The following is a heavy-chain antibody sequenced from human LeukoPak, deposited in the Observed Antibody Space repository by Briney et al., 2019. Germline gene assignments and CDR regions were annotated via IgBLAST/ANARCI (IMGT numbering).Heavy chain of an antibody. CDR1: GFTFSSYW. V-gene: IGHV3-7*01. J-gene: IGHJ4*02. D-gene: IGHD3-9*01. CDR3: AREGYYDILTGYYLF. CDR2: IKQDGSEK. Sequence: GGSLRLSCAASGFTFSSYWMSWVRQAPGKGLEWVANIKQDGSEKYYVDSVKGRFTISRDNAKNSLYLQMNSLRAEDTAVYYCAREGYYDILTGYYLFWGQGTLVTVSS.